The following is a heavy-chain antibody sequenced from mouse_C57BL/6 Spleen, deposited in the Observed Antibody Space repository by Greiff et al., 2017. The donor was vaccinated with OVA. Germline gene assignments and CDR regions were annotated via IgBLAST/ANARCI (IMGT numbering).Heavy chain of an antibody. CDR2: ISSGSSTI. CDR3: ARGLRQNFDY. CDR1: GFTFSDYG. Sequence: EVKLVESGGGLVKPGGSLKLSCAASGFTFSDYGMHWVRQAPEKGLEWVAYISSGSSTIYYADTVKGRFTISRDNAKNTLFLQMTSLRSEDTAMYYCARGLRQNFDYWGQGTTLTVSS. J-gene: IGHJ2*01. D-gene: IGHD2-4*01. V-gene: IGHV5-17*01.